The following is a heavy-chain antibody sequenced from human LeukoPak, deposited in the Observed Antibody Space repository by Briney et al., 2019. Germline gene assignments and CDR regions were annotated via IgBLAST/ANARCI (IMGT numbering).Heavy chain of an antibody. D-gene: IGHD6-19*01. CDR3: SRGRWLVHY. CDR2: IYYNEST. J-gene: IGHJ4*02. Sequence: TSETLSLTCTVSGGYITTYYSSWIRQPVGKGLEWIGYIYYNESTNYNPSVKSRVTISADTSKNQFSLKLRSVTAADTAVYYCSRGRWLVHYWGQGTLVTVSS. V-gene: IGHV4-59*01. CDR1: GGYITTYY.